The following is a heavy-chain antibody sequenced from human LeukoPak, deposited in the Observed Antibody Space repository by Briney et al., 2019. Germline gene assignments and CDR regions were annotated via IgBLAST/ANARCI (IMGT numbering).Heavy chain of an antibody. V-gene: IGHV1-18*01. CDR3: VRVHDILTDYYYYYGMDV. CDR1: GYTFTSYG. J-gene: IGHJ6*02. D-gene: IGHD3-9*01. CDR2: ISAYNGNT. Sequence: ASVKVSCKASGYTFTSYGISWVRQAPGQGLEWMGWISAYNGNTNYAQKLQGRVTMTTDTSTSTAYMELRSLRSDDTAVYYCVRVHDILTDYYYYYGMDVWGQGTTVTVSS.